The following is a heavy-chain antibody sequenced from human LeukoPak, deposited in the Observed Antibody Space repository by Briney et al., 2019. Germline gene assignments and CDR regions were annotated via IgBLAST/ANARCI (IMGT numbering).Heavy chain of an antibody. CDR1: GFTFSSYE. Sequence: PGGSLRLSCAASGFTFSSYEMNWARQAPGKGLEWVSYISSSGSTIYYADSVKGRFTISRDNAKNSLYLQMNSLRAEDTAVYYCARALRLGYCSGGSCYSDAFDIWGQGTMVTVSS. CDR3: ARALRLGYCSGGSCYSDAFDI. J-gene: IGHJ3*02. CDR2: ISSSGSTI. D-gene: IGHD2-15*01. V-gene: IGHV3-48*03.